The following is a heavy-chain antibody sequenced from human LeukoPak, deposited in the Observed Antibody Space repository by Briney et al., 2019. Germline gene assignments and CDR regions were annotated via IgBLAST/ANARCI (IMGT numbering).Heavy chain of an antibody. D-gene: IGHD3-10*01. J-gene: IGHJ6*02. CDR2: IYSGGST. Sequence: GGSLRLSCAASGFTFSSNYMSWVRQAPGKGLEWVSVIYSGGSTYYADSVKGRFTISRDNSKNTLYLQMNSLRAEDTAVYYCARCRFGVSDPYYYYYGMDVWGQGTTVTVSS. CDR3: ARCRFGVSDPYYYYYGMDV. V-gene: IGHV3-66*01. CDR1: GFTFSSNY.